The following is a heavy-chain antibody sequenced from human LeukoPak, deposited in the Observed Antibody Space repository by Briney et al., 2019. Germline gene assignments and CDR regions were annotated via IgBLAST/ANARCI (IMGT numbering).Heavy chain of an antibody. D-gene: IGHD5-12*01. V-gene: IGHV3-30*04. J-gene: IGHJ6*02. CDR2: ISSDGSNK. CDR1: GFTFSNFA. Sequence: GRSLRLSCVASGFTFSNFALHWVRRAPGKGLEWVAVISSDGSNKFYADSVKGRFTISRDNPVDTVFLQMNSLRAYDTAVYYCTRDDVLSGYVPYYYAMDVWGQGTTVTVSS. CDR3: TRDDVLSGYVPYYYAMDV.